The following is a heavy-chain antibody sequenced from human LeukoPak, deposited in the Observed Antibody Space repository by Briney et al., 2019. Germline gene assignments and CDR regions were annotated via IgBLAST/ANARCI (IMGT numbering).Heavy chain of an antibody. CDR2: ISGSGGNT. CDR1: GFIFSSYG. CDR3: VKSKVEGYTGRCYRLDV. J-gene: IGHJ6*02. V-gene: IGHV3-23*01. D-gene: IGHD3-16*02. Sequence: PGGSLRLSCAASGFIFSSYGMHWVRQAPGKGLEWVSHISGSGGNTNYADSVKGRFTISRDNSKNKVNLQMNSLKAEDTAIYYCVKSKVEGYTGRCYRLDVWGQGTTVTVSS.